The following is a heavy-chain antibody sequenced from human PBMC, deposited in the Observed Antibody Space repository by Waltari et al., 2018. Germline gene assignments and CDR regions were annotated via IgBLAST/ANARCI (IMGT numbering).Heavy chain of an antibody. V-gene: IGHV4-39*07. CDR1: GGSIRSSSYY. CDR2: IYYSGST. CDR3: ARWSGQLEVDY. D-gene: IGHD3-3*01. J-gene: IGHJ4*02. Sequence: QLQLQESGPGLVKPSETLSLTCTVSGGSIRSSSYYWGWTRQPPGKGLEWIGSIYYSGSTYYNSSLKSRVTISVDTSKNQFSLKVSSVTDADTAVYYCARWSGQLEVDYWGQGTLVTVSS.